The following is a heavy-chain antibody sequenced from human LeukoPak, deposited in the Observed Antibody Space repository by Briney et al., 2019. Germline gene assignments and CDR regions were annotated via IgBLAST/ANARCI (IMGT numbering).Heavy chain of an antibody. Sequence: QSGGSLRLSCAASGFTFSNYAMNWVRQAPGKGLVWVSRISPTGSTTSYADSVKGRFTVSRDNAKNTLYLQVNNLRAEDTAVYYCARGPNSNWSGLDFWGQGTLLTVSS. D-gene: IGHD6-6*01. J-gene: IGHJ4*02. CDR1: GFTFSNYA. CDR2: ISPTGSTT. V-gene: IGHV3-74*01. CDR3: ARGPNSNWSGLDF.